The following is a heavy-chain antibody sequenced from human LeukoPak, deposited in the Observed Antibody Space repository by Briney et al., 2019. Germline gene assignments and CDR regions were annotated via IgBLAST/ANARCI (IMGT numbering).Heavy chain of an antibody. J-gene: IGHJ4*02. CDR1: GDSISSGDYY. CDR3: ARGKPNLIEYSSSRYYFDY. D-gene: IGHD6-6*01. CDR2: INHSGST. Sequence: SETLSLTCTVSGDSISSGDYYWSWIRQPPGKGLEWIGEINHSGSTNYNPSLKSRVTISVDTSKNQFSLKLSSVTAADTAVYYCARGKPNLIEYSSSRYYFDYWGQGTLVTVSS. V-gene: IGHV4-39*07.